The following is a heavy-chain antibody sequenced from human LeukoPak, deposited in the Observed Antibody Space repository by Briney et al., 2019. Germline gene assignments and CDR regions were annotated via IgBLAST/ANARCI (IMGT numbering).Heavy chain of an antibody. Sequence: GGSLRLSCAASGFTVSSNYMSWVRQAPGKGLEWVSVIYSGGSTYYADSVKGRFTISRDNSKNTLYLQMNSLRAEDTAVYYCARAQDYGDYRYFDYWGQGTLVTVSS. D-gene: IGHD4-17*01. CDR2: IYSGGST. CDR3: ARAQDYGDYRYFDY. J-gene: IGHJ4*02. CDR1: GFTVSSNY. V-gene: IGHV3-66*01.